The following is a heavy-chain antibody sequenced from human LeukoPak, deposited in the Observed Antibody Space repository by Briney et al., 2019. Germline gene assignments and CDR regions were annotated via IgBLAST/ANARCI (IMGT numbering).Heavy chain of an antibody. CDR3: ARDERTYGSGSYTY. J-gene: IGHJ4*02. V-gene: IGHV1-18*04. CDR2: ISAYNGNT. D-gene: IGHD3-10*01. CDR1: GYTFTGYY. Sequence: GASVKVSCKASGYTFTGYYMHWVRQAPGQGLEWMGWISAYNGNTNYAQKLQGRVTMTTDTSTSTAYMELRSLRSDDTAVYYCARDERTYGSGSYTYWGQGTLVTVSS.